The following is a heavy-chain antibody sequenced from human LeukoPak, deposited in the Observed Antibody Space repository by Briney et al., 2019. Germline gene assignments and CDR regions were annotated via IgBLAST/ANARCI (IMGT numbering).Heavy chain of an antibody. CDR3: ARVGYYGSGSYHAFDY. CDR2: INPSGGST. Sequence: ASVKVSCKASGYTFTSYYMHWMRQAPGQGLEWMGIINPSGGSTSYAQKFQGRVTMTRDTSTSTVYMELSSLRSKDTAVYYCARVGYYGSGSYHAFDYWGQGTLVTVSS. D-gene: IGHD3-10*01. J-gene: IGHJ4*02. V-gene: IGHV1-46*01. CDR1: GYTFTSYY.